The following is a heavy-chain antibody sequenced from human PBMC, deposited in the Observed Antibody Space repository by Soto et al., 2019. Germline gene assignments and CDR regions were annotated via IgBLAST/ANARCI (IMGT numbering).Heavy chain of an antibody. CDR1: GYTFTAYH. D-gene: IGHD3-16*01. V-gene: IGHV1-2*02. J-gene: IGHJ6*02. CDR2: INPKFGDT. CDR3: ARNMDYYDGRGSGNGHGV. Sequence: QVRLVQSGAEVKEPGDSVRVSCEASGYTFTAYHIHWVRQAPGQGLEWMGWINPKFGDTGYAQDFQGTVSMTSDMSISTVYMELSRLTSDDTAIYYCARNMDYYDGRGSGNGHGVWGQGTTVTVFS.